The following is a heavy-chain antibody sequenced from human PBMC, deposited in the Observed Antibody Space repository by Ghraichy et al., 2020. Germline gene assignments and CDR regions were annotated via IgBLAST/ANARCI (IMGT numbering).Heavy chain of an antibody. V-gene: IGHV4-39*01. CDR2: ICYGGST. Sequence: ETLSLTCTASGDSISSSSYYWGWIRQPPGKGLEWIGSICYGGSTYYNPSLKSRVTISIDTSKNQFSLKLSSVTAADTAVYFCARRLSGNGYGWGFIDHWGQGTLVTVSS. CDR1: GDSISSSSYY. CDR3: ARRLSGNGYGWGFIDH. J-gene: IGHJ4*02. D-gene: IGHD5-18*01.